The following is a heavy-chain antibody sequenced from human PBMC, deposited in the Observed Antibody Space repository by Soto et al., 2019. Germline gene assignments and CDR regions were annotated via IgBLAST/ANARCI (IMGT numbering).Heavy chain of an antibody. CDR1: GLTFSTYA. D-gene: IGHD2-21*01. CDR3: ARDAYGMDV. CDR2: ISYHGSNE. J-gene: IGHJ6*02. Sequence: QVQLVESGGGVVQPGRSLRLSCAASGLTFSTYAMHWVRQAPGKGLEWLAVISYHGSNEYYADSVKGRFTISRDNSKNKLYLQMNSLRVEDTAVYYCARDAYGMDVWGQGTTVTVSS. V-gene: IGHV3-30-3*01.